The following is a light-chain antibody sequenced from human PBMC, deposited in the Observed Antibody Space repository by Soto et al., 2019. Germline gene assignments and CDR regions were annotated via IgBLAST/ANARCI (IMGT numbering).Light chain of an antibody. V-gene: IGKV3-15*01. CDR2: GAS. Sequence: ETVMTQSPATLSVSPGESATLSCRANQSVSANLAWYQQKRGQAPRLLIYGASARATGIPARFSGSGSGTEFTLTISSLQSEDFAVYYCQQYNNWPLTFGGGTKVDIK. J-gene: IGKJ4*01. CDR3: QQYNNWPLT. CDR1: QSVSAN.